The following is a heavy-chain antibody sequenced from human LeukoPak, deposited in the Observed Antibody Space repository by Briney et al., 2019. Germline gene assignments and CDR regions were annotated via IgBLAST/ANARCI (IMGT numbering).Heavy chain of an antibody. J-gene: IGHJ4*02. Sequence: MTSETLSLTCAVYGGSFSGYYWSWIRQPPGKGLEWIGEINHSGSTNYNPSLKSRVTISVDTSKNQLSLKLSSVTAADTAVYYCARTTYYYDSSGYSYWGQGTLVTVSS. V-gene: IGHV4-34*01. D-gene: IGHD3-22*01. CDR2: INHSGST. CDR1: GGSFSGYY. CDR3: ARTTYYYDSSGYSY.